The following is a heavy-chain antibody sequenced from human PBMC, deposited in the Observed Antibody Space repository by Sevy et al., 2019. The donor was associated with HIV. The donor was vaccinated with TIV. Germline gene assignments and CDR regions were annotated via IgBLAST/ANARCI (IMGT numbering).Heavy chain of an antibody. Sequence: GGSLRLSCAASGFTFSSYSMNWVRQAPGKGLEWVSSISSSSSYIYYADSVKGRFTISRDNAKNSLYLQMNSLRAEDTAVYYCAREDEAVPAAFDYWGQGTLVTVSS. CDR3: AREDEAVPAAFDY. V-gene: IGHV3-21*01. CDR2: ISSSSSYI. CDR1: GFTFSSYS. J-gene: IGHJ4*02. D-gene: IGHD2-2*01.